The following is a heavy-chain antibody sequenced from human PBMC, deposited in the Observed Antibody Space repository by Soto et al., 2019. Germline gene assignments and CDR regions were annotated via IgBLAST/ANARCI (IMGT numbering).Heavy chain of an antibody. CDR1: GASISSFY. V-gene: IGHV4-59*08. Sequence: PSETLSLTCTVSGASISSFYWSWIRQPPGKGLEWIGYFYYSGSTNYNPSLKSRVTISVDTSKNQFSLKLSSVTAADTAMYYCEKYDFLAGTHDAFDIWGQGTMVTVSS. CDR3: EKYDFLAGTHDAFDI. D-gene: IGHD3-9*01. J-gene: IGHJ3*02. CDR2: FYYSGST.